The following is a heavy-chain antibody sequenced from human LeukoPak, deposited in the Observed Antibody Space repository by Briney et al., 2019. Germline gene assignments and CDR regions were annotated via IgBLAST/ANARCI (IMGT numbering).Heavy chain of an antibody. J-gene: IGHJ4*02. CDR3: ARGGRITIFGVVIPPRYYFDY. V-gene: IGHV4-34*01. D-gene: IGHD3-3*01. Sequence: SETLSLTCAVYGGSFSGYYWSWIRQPPGKGLERIGEINHSGSTNYNPSLKSRVTISVDTSKNQFSLKLSSVTAADTAVYYCARGGRITIFGVVIPPRYYFDYWGQGTLVTVSS. CDR1: GGSFSGYY. CDR2: INHSGST.